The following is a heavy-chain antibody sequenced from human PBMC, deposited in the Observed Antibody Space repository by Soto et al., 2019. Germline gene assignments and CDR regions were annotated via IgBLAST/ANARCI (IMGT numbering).Heavy chain of an antibody. D-gene: IGHD3-22*01. CDR2: ISAYNGNT. Sequence: ASVKVSCKASGYTFTSYGISWVRQAPGQGLEWMGWISAYNGNTNYAQKLQGRVTMTTDTSTSTAYMELRSLRSDDTAVYYCAREVYYYDSSGYESTLDYWGQGTLVTVSS. V-gene: IGHV1-18*01. CDR3: AREVYYYDSSGYESTLDY. J-gene: IGHJ4*02. CDR1: GYTFTSYG.